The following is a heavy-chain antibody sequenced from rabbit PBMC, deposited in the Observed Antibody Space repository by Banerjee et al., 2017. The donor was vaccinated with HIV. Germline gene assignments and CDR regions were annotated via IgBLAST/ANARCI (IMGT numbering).Heavy chain of an antibody. CDR2: LYGGSSGNT. D-gene: IGHD4-1*01. J-gene: IGHJ4*01. V-gene: IGHV1S45*01. Sequence: QQPLEESGGDLVKPGASLTLTCKAAGFSFSSGYWPCWVRQAPGKGLEWIACLYGGSSGNTYYASWAKGRFTISKASSTTVTLQMTSLTAADTATYFCARDISGRAIVFGLWGQGTLVTVS. CDR1: GFSFSSGYW. CDR3: ARDISGRAIVFGL.